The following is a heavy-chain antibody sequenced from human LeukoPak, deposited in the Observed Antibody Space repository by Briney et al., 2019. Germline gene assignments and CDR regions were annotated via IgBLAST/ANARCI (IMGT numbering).Heavy chain of an antibody. D-gene: IGHD1-26*01. CDR1: GYTFTSYD. CDR3: AXGLXIKRELXASGY. V-gene: IGHV1-8*01. CDR2: MNPNSGNT. Sequence: ASVKVSCKASGYTFTSYDINWVRQATGQGLEWMGWMNPNSGNTGYAQKFQGRVTMTRNTSISTAYMELSSLRSEDTAVYYCAXGLXIKRELXASGYWGQGTLVTVSS. J-gene: IGHJ4*02.